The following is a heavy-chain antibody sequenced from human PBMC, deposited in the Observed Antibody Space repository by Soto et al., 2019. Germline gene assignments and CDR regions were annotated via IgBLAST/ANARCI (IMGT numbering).Heavy chain of an antibody. J-gene: IGHJ6*02. CDR1: GFTFSSYS. V-gene: IGHV3-48*02. Sequence: EVQLVESGGGLVQPGGSLRLSCAASGFTFSSYSMNWVRQAPGKGLEWVSYISSSSSTIYYADSVKGRFTISRDNAKNSLYPQMNSLRDEDTAVYYCAREGVYYYYGMDVWGQGTTVTVSS. D-gene: IGHD3-16*01. CDR2: ISSSSSTI. CDR3: AREGVYYYYGMDV.